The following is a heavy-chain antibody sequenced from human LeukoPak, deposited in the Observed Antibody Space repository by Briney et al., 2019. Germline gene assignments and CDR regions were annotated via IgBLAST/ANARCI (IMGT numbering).Heavy chain of an antibody. CDR2: ISGSGTNS. D-gene: IGHD6-19*01. V-gene: IGHV3-23*01. J-gene: IGHJ4*02. CDR1: GFAFSSYA. CDR3: AKDGSTAVAGTGDRPFDY. Sequence: GGSLRLSCEASGFAFSSYAMSWVRQAPGRGLEWVSGISGSGTNSHYADSVKGRFTISRDNSKHTVYLQMNTLRAEDTAIYYCAKDGSTAVAGTGDRPFDYWGQGTLVTVSS.